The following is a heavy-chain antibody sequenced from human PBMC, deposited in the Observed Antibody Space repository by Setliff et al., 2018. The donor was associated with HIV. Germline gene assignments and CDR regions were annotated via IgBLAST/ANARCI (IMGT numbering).Heavy chain of an antibody. V-gene: IGHV1-18*01. J-gene: IGHJ1*01. CDR3: ATVYYYESRDIFYRIEYFHH. D-gene: IGHD3-22*01. Sequence: ASVKVSCKASGYMFISYGISWVRQAPGPGLEWMGWISVYSGHTNYVQNFQGRVTMTIDTSTSTAYMELRSLRSDDTAVYYCATVYYYESRDIFYRIEYFHHWGQGTLVTVSS. CDR2: ISVYSGHT. CDR1: GYMFISYG.